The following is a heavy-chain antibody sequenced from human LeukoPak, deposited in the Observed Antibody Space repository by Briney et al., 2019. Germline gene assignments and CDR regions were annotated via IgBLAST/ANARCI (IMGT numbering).Heavy chain of an antibody. Sequence: GRSLRLSCAASGFTFSSYAMHWVRQAPGKGLEWVAVISYDGSNKYYADSVKGRFTISRDNSKNTLYLQMNSLRAEDTAVYYCARDLDIVVVPAATNAGFNWFHPWGQGTLVTVSS. V-gene: IGHV3-30*04. J-gene: IGHJ5*02. CDR2: ISYDGSNK. CDR3: ARDLDIVVVPAATNAGFNWFHP. CDR1: GFTFSSYA. D-gene: IGHD2-2*01.